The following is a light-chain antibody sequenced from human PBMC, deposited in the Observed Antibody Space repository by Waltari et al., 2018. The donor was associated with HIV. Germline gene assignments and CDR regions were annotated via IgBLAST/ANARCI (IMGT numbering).Light chain of an antibody. CDR3: ASWDDNLNHWV. Sequence: QSVLTQTPSASRAPGQRILMSCSGTNSNVGNHFVSWFQQVSGGAPKLVIYRNDLRPSGVPARFSAAKSGSTASLAIARLQSDDEAEYFCASWDDNLNHWVFGGGTKLTV. V-gene: IGLV1-44*01. J-gene: IGLJ3*02. CDR2: RND. CDR1: NSNVGNHF.